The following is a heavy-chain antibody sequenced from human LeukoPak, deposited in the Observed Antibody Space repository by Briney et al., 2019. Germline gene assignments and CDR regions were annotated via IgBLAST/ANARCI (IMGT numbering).Heavy chain of an antibody. CDR2: ISGSGGST. CDR1: GFTFSSYA. V-gene: IGHV3-23*01. CDR3: AKDRGVRFGELLPNDLDY. D-gene: IGHD3-10*01. Sequence: GGSLRLSCAASGFTFSSYAMSWVRQAPGKGLEWVSAISGSGGSTYYADSVKGRFTISRDNSKNTLYLQMNSLRAEDTAVYYCAKDRGVRFGELLPNDLDYWGQGTLVTVSS. J-gene: IGHJ4*02.